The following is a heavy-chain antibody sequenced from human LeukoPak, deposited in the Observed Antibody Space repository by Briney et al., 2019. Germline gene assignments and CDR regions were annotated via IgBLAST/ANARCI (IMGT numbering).Heavy chain of an antibody. CDR2: ISSSGNRP. V-gene: IGHV3-23*01. J-gene: IGHJ4*02. D-gene: IGHD6-19*01. CDR3: AKDVRNSGWYKDS. CDR1: GFTFNSYA. Sequence: TAGSLRLSCAASGFTFNSYAISWGSHAQGPGREWESAISSSGNRPYSAHSVKGRFTISRDNCKNALYLQMNSVRAEDTAVYYCAKDVRNSGWYKDSWGEGGLVTVCS.